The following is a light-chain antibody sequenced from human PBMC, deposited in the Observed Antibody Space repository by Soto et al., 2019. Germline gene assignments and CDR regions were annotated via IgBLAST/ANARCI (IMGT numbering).Light chain of an antibody. V-gene: IGKV1-5*03. J-gene: IGKJ2*01. CDR3: QQYNSYPYT. CDR2: KAF. Sequence: DLQMTQSPSTLSASVGDRVTITCRASQTVSTWLAWYQQKPGKAPNLLIYKAFSLEIGVPSRFSGSGSGTEFTLTISSLQPDDFATYYCQQYNSYPYTFGQGTKLEIK. CDR1: QTVSTW.